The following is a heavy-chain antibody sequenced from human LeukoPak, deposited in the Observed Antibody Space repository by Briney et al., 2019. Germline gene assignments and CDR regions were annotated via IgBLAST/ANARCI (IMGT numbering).Heavy chain of an antibody. D-gene: IGHD2-2*01. CDR2: ITSSGSTM. V-gene: IGHV3-11*04. J-gene: IGHJ6*03. Sequence: PGGSLRLSCAASGFTFSDYYMSWVRQAPGKGLEWVSYITSSGSTMYYADSVKGRFIISRDNAKNSLYLQMNSLRAEDTAVYYCARDSGYQLLSGYYYYMDVWGKGTTVTVSS. CDR3: ARDSGYQLLSGYYYYMDV. CDR1: GFTFSDYY.